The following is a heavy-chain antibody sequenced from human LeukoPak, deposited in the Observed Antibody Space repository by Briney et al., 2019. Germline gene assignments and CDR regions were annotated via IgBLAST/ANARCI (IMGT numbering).Heavy chain of an antibody. Sequence: SETLSLTCAVYGGSFSGYYWSWIRQPPGKGLEWIGEINHSGGTNYNPSLKSRVTISVDKSKNQFSLKLSSVTAADTAVYYRALSSSWSNWFDPWGQGTLVTVSS. V-gene: IGHV4-34*01. CDR2: INHSGGT. CDR1: GGSFSGYY. CDR3: ALSSSWSNWFDP. D-gene: IGHD6-13*01. J-gene: IGHJ5*02.